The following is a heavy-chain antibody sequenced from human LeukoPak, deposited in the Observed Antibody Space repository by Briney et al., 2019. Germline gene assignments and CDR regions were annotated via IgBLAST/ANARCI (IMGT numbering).Heavy chain of an antibody. Sequence: GGSLRLSCAASGFTFSTYWMAWVRQAPGKGVEWVANIKGDESAKHQADSVKGRFTISRDNAQNSVYLQMSSLRGEDTAVYYCARDVVGSLDYWGQGTLVTVSS. J-gene: IGHJ4*02. CDR1: GFTFSTYW. CDR2: IKGDESAK. V-gene: IGHV3-7*01. CDR3: ARDVVGSLDY. D-gene: IGHD1-26*01.